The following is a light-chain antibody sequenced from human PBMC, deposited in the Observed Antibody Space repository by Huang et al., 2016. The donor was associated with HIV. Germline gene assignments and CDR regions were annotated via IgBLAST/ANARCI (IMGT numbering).Light chain of an antibody. J-gene: IGKJ1*01. CDR1: QSVRSS. V-gene: IGKV3-15*01. Sequence: EIVMTQSPATLSVPPGERATLSCRASQSVRSSLAWYQQKPGQAPRLLIYGASTRATGIPARFSGSGSGTEFTLTISSLQSEDFAVYYCQQYNNWPPWTFGQGTKVEIK. CDR3: QQYNNWPPWT. CDR2: GAS.